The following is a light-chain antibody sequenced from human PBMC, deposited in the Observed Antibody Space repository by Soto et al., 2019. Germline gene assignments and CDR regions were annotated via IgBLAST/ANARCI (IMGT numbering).Light chain of an antibody. CDR2: AAS. V-gene: IGKV1-39*01. CDR3: QQSDSTPT. CDR1: QSISSY. Sequence: DIQMTQSPSSLSASVGDRVTITCRASQSISSYLNWYQQKPGKAPKLLIYAASSLQSGVPSRFSGSGSGTDVTLTSSSLQPEDFATYYCQQSDSTPTFGGGTKVEIK. J-gene: IGKJ4*01.